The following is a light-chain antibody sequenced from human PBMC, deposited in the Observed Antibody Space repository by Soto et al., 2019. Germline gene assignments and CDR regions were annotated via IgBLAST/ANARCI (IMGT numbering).Light chain of an antibody. Sequence: QSVLTQPASVSGSPGQSITISCTGTSSDVGGYNYVSWYQQHPGKAPKLMIYDVSNRPSGISNRFSGSKSGNTASLTISGLQAEDEADYYCSSNTGSSTYVFGTGTKLTVL. CDR3: SSNTGSSTYV. V-gene: IGLV2-14*01. CDR2: DVS. CDR1: SSDVGGYNY. J-gene: IGLJ1*01.